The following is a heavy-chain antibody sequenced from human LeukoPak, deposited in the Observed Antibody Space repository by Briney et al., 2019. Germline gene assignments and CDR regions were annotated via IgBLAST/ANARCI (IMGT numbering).Heavy chain of an antibody. J-gene: IGHJ4*02. D-gene: IGHD4-17*01. CDR3: AKDIYGDYGGHDY. CDR2: IINSGGST. CDR1: GFSFSSNA. V-gene: IGHV3-23*01. Sequence: PGGSLRLSCAASGFSFSSNAMSWVRQAPGKGLEWVSAIINSGGSTYYADSVKGRFTISRDNSKNTLYLQMNSLRAEDTALYYCAKDIYGDYGGHDYWGQGTLVTVSS.